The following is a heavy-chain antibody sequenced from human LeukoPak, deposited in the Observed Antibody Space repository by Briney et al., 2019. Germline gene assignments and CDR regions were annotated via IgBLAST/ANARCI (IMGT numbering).Heavy chain of an antibody. CDR3: ARIGYSSGWYRD. CDR1: GFTFSSYG. J-gene: IGHJ4*02. V-gene: IGHV3-30*03. Sequence: GGSLRLSCAASGFTFSSYGMHWVRQAPGKGLEWMAVISYEGSNKYYVDSVKGRFTISRDNSKNTLYLQMNSLRAEDTAVYYCARIGYSSGWYRDWGQGTLVTVSS. CDR2: ISYEGSNK. D-gene: IGHD6-19*01.